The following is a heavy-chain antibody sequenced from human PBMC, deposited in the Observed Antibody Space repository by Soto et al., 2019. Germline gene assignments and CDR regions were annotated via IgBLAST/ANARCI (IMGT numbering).Heavy chain of an antibody. D-gene: IGHD2-2*01. V-gene: IGHV1-24*01. J-gene: IGHJ4*02. CDR1: GYTLTELS. CDR2: FDPEDGET. CDR3: ATAVPSNYFSSTSCSPRFFDY. Sequence: ASVKVSCKVSGYTLTELSMHWVRQAPGKGLEWMGGFDPEDGETIYAQKFQGRVTMTEDTSTDTAYMELSSLRSEDTAVYYCATAVPSNYFSSTSCSPRFFDYWGQGTLVTVSS.